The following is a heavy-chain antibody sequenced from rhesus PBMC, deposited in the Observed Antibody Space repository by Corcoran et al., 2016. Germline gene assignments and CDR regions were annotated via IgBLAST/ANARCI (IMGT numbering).Heavy chain of an antibody. CDR3: ARGHYFDY. Sequence: QLQLQESGPGLVKPSETLSVTCAVSGGSISSSYWSWIRQAPGKGLEGIGYIYGSGSSTPSNPSLKSRVTLSVDTSKTQLSLKLSSVTASDTAVYYCARGHYFDYWGQGVLVTVSS. V-gene: IGHV4-169*01. J-gene: IGHJ4*01. CDR1: GGSISSSY. CDR2: IYGSGSST.